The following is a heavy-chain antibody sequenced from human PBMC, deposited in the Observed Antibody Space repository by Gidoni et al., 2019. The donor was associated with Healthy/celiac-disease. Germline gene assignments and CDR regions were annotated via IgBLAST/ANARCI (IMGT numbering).Heavy chain of an antibody. CDR2: INSDGTST. CDR3: ARAPRSSSWFFDY. J-gene: IGHJ4*02. V-gene: IGHV3-74*01. CDR1: GFTFSSYW. Sequence: EVQLVESGGGLVQPGGSLRLSCAASGFTFSSYWMHWVRQAPGTGLVWVSRINSDGTSTSYADSVKGRFTISRDNAKNTLYLQMNSLRAEDTAVYYCARAPRSSSWFFDYWGQGTLVTVSS. D-gene: IGHD6-13*01.